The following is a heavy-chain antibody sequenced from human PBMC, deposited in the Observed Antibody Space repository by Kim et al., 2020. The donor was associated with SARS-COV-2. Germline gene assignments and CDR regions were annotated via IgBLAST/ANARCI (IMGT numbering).Heavy chain of an antibody. V-gene: IGHV1-24*01. J-gene: IGHJ4*02. Sequence: ASVKVSCKVSGYTLTELSMHWVRQAPGKGLEWMGGFYPEDGETIYAQKFQGRVTMTEDTSTDTAYMELSSLRSEDTAVYYCATLDSSGYYKEYYFDYWGQGTLVTVSS. CDR3: ATLDSSGYYKEYYFDY. CDR1: GYTLTELS. D-gene: IGHD3-22*01. CDR2: FYPEDGET.